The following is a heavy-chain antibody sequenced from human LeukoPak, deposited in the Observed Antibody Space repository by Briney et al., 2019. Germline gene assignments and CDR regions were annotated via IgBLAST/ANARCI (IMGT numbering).Heavy chain of an antibody. CDR1: GFSFSGYA. CDR3: AKDISGYYRPFDY. Sequence: PGGSLRLSCAASGFSFSGYAMSWVRQAPGKGLEWVSSISGSGSHTYHADSVKGRFTISRDNSKKTLYLQMNSLRAEDTAVYYCAKDISGYYRPFDYWGQGTLVTVSS. CDR2: ISGSGSHT. J-gene: IGHJ4*02. D-gene: IGHD3-22*01. V-gene: IGHV3-23*01.